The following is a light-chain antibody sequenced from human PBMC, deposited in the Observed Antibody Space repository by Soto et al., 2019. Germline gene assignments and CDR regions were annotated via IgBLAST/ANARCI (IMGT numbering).Light chain of an antibody. V-gene: IGLV2-14*01. CDR2: EVS. CDR1: SSDVGGYKY. CDR3: SSYTSSSTLL. Sequence: QSVLTQPASVSGSPGQSITISCTGTSSDVGGYKYVSWYQQHPDKAPKLMIYEVSNRPSGVSNRFSGSKSGNTASLTISGLQAEDEADYYCSSYTSSSTLLFGGGTQLTVL. J-gene: IGLJ2*01.